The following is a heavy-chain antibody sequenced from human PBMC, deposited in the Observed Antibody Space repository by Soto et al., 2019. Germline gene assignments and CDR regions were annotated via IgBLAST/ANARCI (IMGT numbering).Heavy chain of an antibody. CDR3: SFQWLVHYYYGMDV. D-gene: IGHD6-19*01. CDR2: INSDGSST. Sequence: GGSLRLSCAASGFTFSSYWVHWVRQAPGKGLVWVSRINSDGSSTSYADSVKGRFTISRDNAKNTLYLQMNSLRAEDTAVYYCSFQWLVHYYYGMDVWGQGTTVTVSS. V-gene: IGHV3-74*01. J-gene: IGHJ6*02. CDR1: GFTFSSYW.